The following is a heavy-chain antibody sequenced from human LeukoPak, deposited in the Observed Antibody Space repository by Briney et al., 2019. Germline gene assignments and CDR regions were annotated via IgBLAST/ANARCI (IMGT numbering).Heavy chain of an antibody. CDR3: ARLAAPRIAVAGYFDS. V-gene: IGHV3-21*01. D-gene: IGHD6-19*01. CDR1: GFTFSSYS. Sequence: GGSLRLSCAASGFTFSSYSMNWVRQAPGKGLEWVSSISSCGNYIYYADSVKGGFTISTDNAKNSLYLQMNSLRAEDTAVYYCARLAAPRIAVAGYFDSWGRGALVTVSS. J-gene: IGHJ4*02. CDR2: ISSCGNYI.